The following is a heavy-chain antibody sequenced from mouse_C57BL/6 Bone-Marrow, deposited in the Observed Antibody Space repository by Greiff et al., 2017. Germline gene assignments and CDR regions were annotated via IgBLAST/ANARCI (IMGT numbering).Heavy chain of an antibody. CDR2: IDPSDSYT. CDR1: GYTFTSYW. Sequence: QVQLQQPGAELVKPGASVKLSCKASGYTFTSYWMQWVKQRPGQGLEWIGEIDPSDSYTNYNQKFKGKATLTVDTSSSTAYMQLSSLTSEDSAVDYCARPASYDYDGPYWYFDVWGTGTTVTVTS. CDR3: ARPASYDYDGPYWYFDV. J-gene: IGHJ1*03. V-gene: IGHV1-50*01. D-gene: IGHD2-4*01.